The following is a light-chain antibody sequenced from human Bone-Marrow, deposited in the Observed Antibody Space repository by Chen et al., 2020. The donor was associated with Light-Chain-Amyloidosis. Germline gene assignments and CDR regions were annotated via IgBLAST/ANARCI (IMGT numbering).Light chain of an antibody. CDR1: QSINSW. V-gene: IGKV1-5*03. J-gene: IGKJ1*01. CDR3: QQYGDYTT. Sequence: DIQMTQSPSTLSASVGDRVAITCRASQSINSWLAWYQQKPGNAPKLLSYKASTLQSGVPSRFSGSGSGTEFTLTISSLQPDDFATYYCQQYGDYTTFGQGTKVEVK. CDR2: KAS.